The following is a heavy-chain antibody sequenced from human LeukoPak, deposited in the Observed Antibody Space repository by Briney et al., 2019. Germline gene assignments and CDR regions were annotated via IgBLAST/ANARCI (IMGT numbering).Heavy chain of an antibody. CDR3: ARDPSQWLVRAEYFQH. D-gene: IGHD6-19*01. Sequence: ASVKVSCKASGYTFTSYGISWVRQAPGQGLEWMGWIIAYNGNTNYAQKLQGRVTMTTDTSTSTAYMELRSLRSDDTVVYYCARDPSQWLVRAEYFQHWGQGTLVTVSS. CDR1: GYTFTSYG. J-gene: IGHJ1*01. CDR2: IIAYNGNT. V-gene: IGHV1-18*04.